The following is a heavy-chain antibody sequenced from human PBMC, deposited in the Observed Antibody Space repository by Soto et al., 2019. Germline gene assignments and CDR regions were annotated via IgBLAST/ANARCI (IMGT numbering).Heavy chain of an antibody. Sequence: SETLSLTCTVSGGSISSGDYYWSWIRQPPGKGLEWIGYIYYSGSTYYNPSLKSRVTISVDTSKNQFSLKLSSVTAADTAVYYCARDRFVVVVAATQDYYYYYGMDVWGQGTTVTVSS. V-gene: IGHV4-30-4*01. D-gene: IGHD2-15*01. CDR3: ARDRFVVVVAATQDYYYYYGMDV. CDR2: IYYSGST. CDR1: GGSISSGDYY. J-gene: IGHJ6*02.